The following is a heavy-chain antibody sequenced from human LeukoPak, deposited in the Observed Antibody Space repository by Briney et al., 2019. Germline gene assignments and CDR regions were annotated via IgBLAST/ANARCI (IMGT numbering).Heavy chain of an antibody. J-gene: IGHJ4*02. Sequence: SETLSLTCTVSGGSISSGGYYWSWIRQHPGKGLEWIGYIYYSGSTYYNPSLKSRVTISVDTSKNQFSLKLSSVTAADTAVYYCARGYGSGYPRRAYYFDYWGQGTLVTVSS. CDR1: GGSISSGGYY. D-gene: IGHD3-22*01. V-gene: IGHV4-31*03. CDR3: ARGYGSGYPRRAYYFDY. CDR2: IYYSGST.